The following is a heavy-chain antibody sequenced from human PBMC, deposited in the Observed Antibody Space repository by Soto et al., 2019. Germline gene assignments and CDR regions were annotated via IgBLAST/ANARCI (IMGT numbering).Heavy chain of an antibody. CDR3: ARGPPDILTGYTYYYYYGMDV. J-gene: IGHJ6*02. V-gene: IGHV1-2*04. CDR1: GYTFTGYY. Sequence: GXSLKVSCKASGYTFTGYYMHWVRQAPGQGLEWMGWINPNSGGTNYAQKFQGWVTMTRDTSISTAYMELSRLRSDDTAVYYCARGPPDILTGYTYYYYYGMDVWGQGTTVTVSS. D-gene: IGHD3-9*01. CDR2: INPNSGGT.